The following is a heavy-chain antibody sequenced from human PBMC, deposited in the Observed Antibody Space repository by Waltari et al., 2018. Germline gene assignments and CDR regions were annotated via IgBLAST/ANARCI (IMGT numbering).Heavy chain of an antibody. V-gene: IGHV1-69-2*01. Sequence: EVQLVQSGAEVKRPGATVKISCKISGSTFSDYYIHWVQQAPGKGLQWLGLVDPEDGEAIYAEKVRGRVTITADTSTDTAYMELSSLRSEDTAVYYCATSYGSGTSGWLDPWGQGTLVSVSP. D-gene: IGHD3-10*01. CDR2: VDPEDGEA. J-gene: IGHJ5*02. CDR3: ATSYGSGTSGWLDP. CDR1: GSTFSDYY.